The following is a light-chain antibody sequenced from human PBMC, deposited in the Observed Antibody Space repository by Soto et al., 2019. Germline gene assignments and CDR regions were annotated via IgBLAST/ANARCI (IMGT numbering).Light chain of an antibody. CDR3: TSYTSSTTWV. J-gene: IGLJ3*02. CDR2: GVS. V-gene: IGLV2-14*01. Sequence: QSVLTQPPSVSGAPGQRVTISCTGNSSNLGAGYDVHWYQQHPGKAPKLMIYGVSNRPSGVSNRFSGSKSDNTASLTISALQAEDEADYCCTSYTSSTTWVFGGGTKVTVL. CDR1: SSNLGAGYD.